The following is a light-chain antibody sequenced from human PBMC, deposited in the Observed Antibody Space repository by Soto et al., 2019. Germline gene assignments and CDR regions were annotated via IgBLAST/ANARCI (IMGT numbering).Light chain of an antibody. CDR2: GAS. CDR1: QGVSTNY. V-gene: IGKV3-20*01. Sequence: IVLTQSPGTLSLSPGERATLACRASQGVSTNYVAWYQQNPGQAPRLLIYGASNRAAGIPDRFSGSGSGTDFTLTISRLEPEDFAVFYCHQYGHSPYTFGQGTKLEIK. CDR3: HQYGHSPYT. J-gene: IGKJ2*01.